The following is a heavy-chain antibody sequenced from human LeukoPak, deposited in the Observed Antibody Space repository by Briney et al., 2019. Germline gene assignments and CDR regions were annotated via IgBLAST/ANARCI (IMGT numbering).Heavy chain of an antibody. V-gene: IGHV1-46*01. CDR3: AATYYDILTGYYTLDY. CDR2: INPSGGTT. D-gene: IGHD3-9*01. J-gene: IGHJ4*02. CDR1: GYTFTSYH. Sequence: ASVKVSCKASGYTFTSYHMHWVRQAPGQGLEWMGIINPSGGTTNYAQKFRGRVTMTRDMSTSTVYMELSSLRSEDTAVYYCAATYYDILTGYYTLDYWGQGTLVTVSS.